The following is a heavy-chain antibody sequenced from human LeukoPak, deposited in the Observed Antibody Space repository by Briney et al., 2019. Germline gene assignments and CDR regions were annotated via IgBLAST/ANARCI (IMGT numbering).Heavy chain of an antibody. Sequence: GGSLRLSCVASGFTFSSSGMHWVRQAPGKGLEYGKGLEYVSGISGNGGSTYYGNSVKGRFTISRDNSQNTLYLQMNSLRAEDTAMYYCASHSSSWYGFDYWGQGTLVTVSS. D-gene: IGHD6-13*01. J-gene: IGHJ4*02. CDR2: ISGNGGST. CDR1: GFTFSSSG. CDR3: ASHSSSWYGFDY. V-gene: IGHV3-64*01.